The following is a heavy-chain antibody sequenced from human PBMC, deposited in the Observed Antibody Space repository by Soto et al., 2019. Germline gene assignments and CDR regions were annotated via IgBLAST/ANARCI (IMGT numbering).Heavy chain of an antibody. CDR3: ARPSLRYFDWFYFDY. CDR1: GYSFTSYW. D-gene: IGHD3-9*01. V-gene: IGHV5-51*01. CDR2: IYPGDSDT. J-gene: IGHJ4*02. Sequence: GESLKISCKGSGYSFTSYWIGWVRQMPGKGLEWMGIIYPGDSDTRYSPSFQGQVTISADKSISTAYLQWSSLKASDTAMYYCARPSLRYFDWFYFDYWGQGTLVTVSS.